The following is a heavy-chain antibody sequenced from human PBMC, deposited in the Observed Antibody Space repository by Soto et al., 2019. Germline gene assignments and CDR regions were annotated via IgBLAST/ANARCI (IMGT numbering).Heavy chain of an antibody. V-gene: IGHV1-18*01. D-gene: IGHD5-18*01. CDR2: ISAHNGNT. Sequence: QVQLVQSRAEVKKPGASVKVSCKASGYTFTSYSITWVRQAPGQGLEWMGWISAHNGNTKYAQKLQGRVTMTTDTSTSTAYMEVRSLRSDDTAVYYCARDTAMALPDAWGQGTLVTVSS. J-gene: IGHJ4*02. CDR1: GYTFTSYS. CDR3: ARDTAMALPDA.